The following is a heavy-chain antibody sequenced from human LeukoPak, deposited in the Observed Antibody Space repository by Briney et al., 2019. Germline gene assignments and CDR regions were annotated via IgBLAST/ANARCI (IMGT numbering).Heavy chain of an antibody. J-gene: IGHJ4*02. CDR2: ISPTGSTT. CDR1: GFSFSGHW. D-gene: IGHD6-6*01. V-gene: IGHV3-74*01. CDR3: ARGPNSNWSGLDF. Sequence: GGSLRLSCTASGFSFSGHWMHWARQLPGKGLVWVSRISPTGSTTSYADSVKGRFTVSRDNAKNTLYLQVNNLRAEDTAIYYCARGPNSNWSGLDFWGQGTLLTVSS.